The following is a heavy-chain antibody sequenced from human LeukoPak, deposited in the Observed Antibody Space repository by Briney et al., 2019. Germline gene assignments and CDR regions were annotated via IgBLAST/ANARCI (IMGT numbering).Heavy chain of an antibody. Sequence: GGSLRLSCVASGFTFSSSWMTWVRQAPGKGLEWVASIREDGSQKTAVDSVRGRFTISRDNAKNSVYLQMDSLRAEDTAVYYCARDRTVELWLLRGPDYYYYMDVWGKGTTVTISS. CDR1: GFTFSSSW. CDR3: ARDRTVELWLLRGPDYYYYMDV. D-gene: IGHD5-18*01. V-gene: IGHV3-7*01. CDR2: IREDGSQK. J-gene: IGHJ6*03.